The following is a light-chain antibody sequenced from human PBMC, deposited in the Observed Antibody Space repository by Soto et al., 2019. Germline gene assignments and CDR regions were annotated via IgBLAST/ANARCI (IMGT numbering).Light chain of an antibody. Sequence: EIVLTQSPGTLPLSPGERATLSCRASQSVSNSYLVWYQQKPGQAPRPLIYGASTRATGIPDRFSGSGSGTDFTLTISRLEPEDFAVYYCQQYGSSPFTFGQGTKLQIK. J-gene: IGKJ2*01. CDR1: QSVSNSY. CDR2: GAS. CDR3: QQYGSSPFT. V-gene: IGKV3-20*01.